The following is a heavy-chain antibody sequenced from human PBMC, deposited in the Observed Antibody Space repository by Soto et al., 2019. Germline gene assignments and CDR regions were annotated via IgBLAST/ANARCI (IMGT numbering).Heavy chain of an antibody. D-gene: IGHD2-21*01. CDR1: GFTFANAW. J-gene: IGHJ3*02. CDR3: TTDHDPVLVPAPTNAFEI. V-gene: IGHV3-15*07. CDR2: IKSNADGGTT. Sequence: EVQLVESGGDLVKPGGSLRLSCAVSGFTFANAWMNWVRQAPGEGLEWVGRIKSNADGGTTDYAAHVKGRFTISRDDSKNTLFLQMNSVKTEDTAVYYCTTDHDPVLVPAPTNAFEIWGQGTMVAVSS.